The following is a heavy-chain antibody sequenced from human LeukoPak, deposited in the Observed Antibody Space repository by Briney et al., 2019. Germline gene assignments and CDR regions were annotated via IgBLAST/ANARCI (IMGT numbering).Heavy chain of an antibody. J-gene: IGHJ6*02. D-gene: IGHD4-11*01. CDR2: IYSGGST. Sequence: GGSVRVSCAASGFTVSSNYMSWVRQAPGKGLDWVSVIYSGGSTYYAEPVKGRLTISRGNSKNTLYLQMNSLRAEEKAVYYCGVYRGSYYYGMDVWGQGTTVTVSS. CDR1: GFTVSSNY. CDR3: GVYRGSYYYGMDV. V-gene: IGHV3-53*01.